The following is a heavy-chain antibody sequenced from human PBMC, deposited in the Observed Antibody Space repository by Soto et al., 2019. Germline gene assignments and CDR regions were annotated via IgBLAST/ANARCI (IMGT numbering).Heavy chain of an antibody. CDR2: ISSSSSYT. CDR3: ARARVGATGPPIFLSY. CDR1: GFTFSDYY. J-gene: IGHJ4*02. V-gene: IGHV3-11*06. Sequence: GGSLRLSCAASGFTFSDYYMSWIRQAPGKGLEWVSYISSSSSYTNYADSVKGRFTISRDNAKNSLYLQMNSLRAEDTAVYYCARARVGATGPPIFLSYWGQGTLVTVSS. D-gene: IGHD1-26*01.